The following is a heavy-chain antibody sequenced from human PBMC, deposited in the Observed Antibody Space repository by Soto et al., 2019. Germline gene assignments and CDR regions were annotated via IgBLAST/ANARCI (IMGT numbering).Heavy chain of an antibody. CDR2: ISAYNGNT. D-gene: IGHD3-3*01. V-gene: IGHV1-18*01. J-gene: IGHJ5*02. CDR1: GGTFSSYA. Sequence: ASVKVSCKASGGTFSSYAISWVRQAPGQGLEWMGWISAYNGNTNYAQKLQGRVTMTTDTSTSTAYMELRSLRSDDTAVYYCARDFRARYYDFWSGLDPWGQGTLVTVSS. CDR3: ARDFRARYYDFWSGLDP.